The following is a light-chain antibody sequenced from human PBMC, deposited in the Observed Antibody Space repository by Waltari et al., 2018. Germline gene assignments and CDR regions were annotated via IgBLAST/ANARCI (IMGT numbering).Light chain of an antibody. Sequence: EIVMTQSPATLSVSPGERATLSCRASQSVSSNLAWYQQKPSQAPRLLIYGASTRATGIPARFSGSGSGTEFTLTISSLQSEDFAVYYCQQYNNWPPFLFTFGPGTKVDIK. CDR2: GAS. J-gene: IGKJ3*01. V-gene: IGKV3-15*01. CDR3: QQYNNWPPFLFT. CDR1: QSVSSN.